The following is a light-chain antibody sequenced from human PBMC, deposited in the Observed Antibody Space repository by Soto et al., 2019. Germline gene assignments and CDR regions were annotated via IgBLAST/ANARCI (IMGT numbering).Light chain of an antibody. CDR3: CSYAGSYTWV. CDR2: DVS. CDR1: SSDVGAYNF. J-gene: IGLJ3*02. Sequence: QSALTQPASVSGSPGQSITVSCTGTSSDVGAYNFVAWYQQHPGKAPKVILYDVSDRPSGVSSRFSGSKSGNTASLTISGLQAEDEADYYCCSYAGSYTWVFGGGTKVTVL. V-gene: IGLV2-14*03.